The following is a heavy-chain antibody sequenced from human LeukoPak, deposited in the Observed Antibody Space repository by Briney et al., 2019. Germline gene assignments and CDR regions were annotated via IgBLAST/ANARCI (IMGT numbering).Heavy chain of an antibody. Sequence: GESLKISCQTSGYTFTSHWIGWVRPMPGKGLECMGIIYPGDSDTRYSPSFQGQVTISADKSISTAYLQWSSLKASDTAMYYCARQAIVGATNFDCWGQGTLVTVSS. CDR1: GYTFTSHW. CDR2: IYPGDSDT. V-gene: IGHV5-51*01. D-gene: IGHD1-26*01. J-gene: IGHJ4*02. CDR3: ARQAIVGATNFDC.